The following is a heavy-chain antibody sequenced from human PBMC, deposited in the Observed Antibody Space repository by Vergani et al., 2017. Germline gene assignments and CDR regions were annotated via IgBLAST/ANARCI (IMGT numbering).Heavy chain of an antibody. V-gene: IGHV3-30*18. CDR2: ISYDGSNK. D-gene: IGHD6-19*01. J-gene: IGHJ4*02. Sequence: QVQLVESGGGVVQPGRSLRLSCAASGFTFSSYGMHWVRQAPGKGLEWVAVISYDGSNKYYADSVKGRFTISRDNSKNTLYLQMNSLRAEDTAVYYCENGGYSSGWYGTIPFDYWGQGTLVTVSS. CDR3: ENGGYSSGWYGTIPFDY. CDR1: GFTFSSYG.